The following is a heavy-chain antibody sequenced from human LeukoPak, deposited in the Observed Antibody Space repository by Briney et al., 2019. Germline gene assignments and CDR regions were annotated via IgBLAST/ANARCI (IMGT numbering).Heavy chain of an antibody. D-gene: IGHD3-3*01. Sequence: QAGGSLRLSCAASGFTFSSHSMNWVRQTPGKGLERVSYISSGSSARYYADSVKGRFTISRDDARNSLYLQMNSLRAEDTAVYYCARMSGSRLPGYWGQGTLVTVSS. J-gene: IGHJ4*02. CDR2: ISSGSSAR. CDR3: ARMSGSRLPGY. CDR1: GFTFSSHS. V-gene: IGHV3-48*01.